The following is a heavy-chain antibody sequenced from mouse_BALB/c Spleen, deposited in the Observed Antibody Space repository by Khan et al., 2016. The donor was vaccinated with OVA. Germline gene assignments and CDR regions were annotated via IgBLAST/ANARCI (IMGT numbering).Heavy chain of an antibody. CDR3: ARTARIKY. Sequence: EVQLQESGPGLVKPSQSLSLTCTVTGYSITSGYGWNWIRQFPGNKLEWMGYISYSGSTNYNPSLQSRISIYRDTSKNQFFLQLNSVTTEDTATYYCARTARIKYWGQGTTLTVSS. CDR1: GYSITSGYG. V-gene: IGHV3-2*02. CDR2: ISYSGST. D-gene: IGHD1-2*01. J-gene: IGHJ2*01.